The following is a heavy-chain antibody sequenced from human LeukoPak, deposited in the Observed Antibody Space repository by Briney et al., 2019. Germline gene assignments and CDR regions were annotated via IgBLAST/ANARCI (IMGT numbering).Heavy chain of an antibody. J-gene: IGHJ4*02. Sequence: GGSLILSCAASGFTFSSYSMNWVRQAPGKGLEWVSYISSGSGTIYYADSVKGRFTIYRDNAKNSLYLQMNSLRDEDTAVYYCARDRGYYGSGSYYNDYWGQGTLVTVSS. CDR1: GFTFSSYS. D-gene: IGHD3-10*01. CDR3: ARDRGYYGSGSYYNDY. CDR2: ISSGSGTI. V-gene: IGHV3-48*02.